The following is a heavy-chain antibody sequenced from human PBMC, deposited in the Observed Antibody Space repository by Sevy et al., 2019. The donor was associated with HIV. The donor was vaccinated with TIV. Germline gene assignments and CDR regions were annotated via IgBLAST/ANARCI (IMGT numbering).Heavy chain of an antibody. D-gene: IGHD1-26*01. Sequence: GGSLRLSCEASGFTFSSYAMHWVRQAPGKGLEWVADISYDEIHKDYADSVKGRFTISRDISKNTLYLQMNSLRAEDTAVYYCARDLPHLLPWELSRGSDYWGQGTLVTVSS. J-gene: IGHJ4*02. CDR2: ISYDEIHK. CDR1: GFTFSSYA. CDR3: ARDLPHLLPWELSRGSDY. V-gene: IGHV3-30*04.